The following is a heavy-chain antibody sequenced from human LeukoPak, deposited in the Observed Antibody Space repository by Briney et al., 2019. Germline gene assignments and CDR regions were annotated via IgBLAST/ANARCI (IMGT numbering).Heavy chain of an antibody. CDR1: GGSFSGYY. CDR2: INHSGST. D-gene: IGHD3-10*01. J-gene: IGHJ3*02. V-gene: IGHV4-34*01. Sequence: PSETPSLTCAVYGGSFSGYYWSWIRQPPGKGLEWIGEINHSGSTNYNPSLKSRVTISVDTSKNQFSLKLSSVTAADTAVYYCARDEAHPNTYYYGSGSYYARLDIWGQGTMVTVSS. CDR3: ARDEAHPNTYYYGSGSYYARLDI.